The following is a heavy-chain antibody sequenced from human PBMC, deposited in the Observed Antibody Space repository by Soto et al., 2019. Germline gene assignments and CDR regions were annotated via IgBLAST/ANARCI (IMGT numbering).Heavy chain of an antibody. Sequence: QVQLVQSGAEVKKPGASVKVSCKASGYTFTSYGISWVRQAPGQGLEWMGWISAYNGNTNYAQPLQDRVTMTTDTSKSTADMELRSLSCGVTAVNYCARGGVAARPWYFDHWGQGTLVTVSS. CDR2: ISAYNGNT. D-gene: IGHD6-6*01. V-gene: IGHV1-18*01. J-gene: IGHJ4*02. CDR1: GYTFTSYG. CDR3: ARGGVAARPWYFDH.